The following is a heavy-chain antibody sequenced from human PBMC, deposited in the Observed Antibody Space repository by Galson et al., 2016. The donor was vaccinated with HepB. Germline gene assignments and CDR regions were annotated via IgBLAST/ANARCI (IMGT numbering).Heavy chain of an antibody. J-gene: IGHJ6*02. CDR1: GDSVYNNGAA. Sequence: CAISGDSVYNNGAAWVWIRQSPSRGLEWLGRTFYRSTWANHYAGSVKNRITIRPDTSRNQFSLHLNSVTPEDTAVYYCARAVMLGRGMDVWGQGTTVTVSS. CDR2: TFYRSTWAN. V-gene: IGHV6-1*01. D-gene: IGHD3-10*01. CDR3: ARAVMLGRGMDV.